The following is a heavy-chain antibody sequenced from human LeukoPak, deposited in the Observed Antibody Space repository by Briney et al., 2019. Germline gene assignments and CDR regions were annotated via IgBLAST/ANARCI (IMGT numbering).Heavy chain of an antibody. D-gene: IGHD4-23*01. V-gene: IGHV3-9*01. CDR2: ISWNSGSI. Sequence: PPGRSLRLSCAASGFTFDDYAMHWVRQAPGKGLGWVSGISWNSGSIGYADSVKGRFTISRDNAKNSLYLQMNSLRAEDTALYYCAKDIDYGGNSGGFDYWGQGTLVTVSS. CDR3: AKDIDYGGNSGGFDY. J-gene: IGHJ4*02. CDR1: GFTFDDYA.